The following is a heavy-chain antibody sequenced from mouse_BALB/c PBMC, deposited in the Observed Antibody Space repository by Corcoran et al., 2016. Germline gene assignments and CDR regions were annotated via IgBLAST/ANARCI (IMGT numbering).Heavy chain of an antibody. V-gene: IGHV1S34*01. CDR2: ISCYNGAT. CDR1: GYSFTGYY. Sequence: LVKTGASVKISCKASGYSFTGYYMHWVKQSHGKSLEWIGYISCYNGATSYNQKFKGKATFTVDTSSSTAYMQFNSLTSEDSAVYYCARSETARASWFAYWGQGTLVTVSA. CDR3: ARSETARASWFAY. J-gene: IGHJ3*01. D-gene: IGHD3-2*01.